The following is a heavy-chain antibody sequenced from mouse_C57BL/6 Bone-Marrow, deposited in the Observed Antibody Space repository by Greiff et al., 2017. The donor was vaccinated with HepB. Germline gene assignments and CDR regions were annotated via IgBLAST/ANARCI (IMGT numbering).Heavy chain of an antibody. J-gene: IGHJ3*01. CDR3: AREMGFAY. Sequence: EVKLVESGPGLVKPSQSLSLTCSVTGYSITSGYYWNWIRQFPGNKLEWMGYISYDGSNNYNPSLKNRISITRDTSKNQFFLKLNSVTTEDTATYYCAREMGFAYWGQGTLVTVSA. V-gene: IGHV3-6*01. CDR1: GYSITSGYY. CDR2: ISYDGSN. D-gene: IGHD2-3*01.